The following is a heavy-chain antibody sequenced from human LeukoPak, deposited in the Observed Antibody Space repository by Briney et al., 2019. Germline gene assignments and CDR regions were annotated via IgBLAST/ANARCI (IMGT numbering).Heavy chain of an antibody. CDR2: IYYSGST. V-gene: IGHV4-59*01. Sequence: SETLSLTCTVSGASISSYYWSWIRQPPGKGLEWVGYIYYSGSTNYNPSLKSRVTISIDTSKNQFSPKLSSVTAADTAVYYCARDTGLTEFDFWGQGTLVTVSS. CDR3: ARDTGLTEFDF. CDR1: GASISSYY. J-gene: IGHJ4*02. D-gene: IGHD7-27*01.